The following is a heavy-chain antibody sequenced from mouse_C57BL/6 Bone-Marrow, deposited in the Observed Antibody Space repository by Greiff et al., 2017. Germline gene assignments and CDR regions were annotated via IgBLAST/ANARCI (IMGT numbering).Heavy chain of an antibody. CDR1: GFNIKDDY. CDR2: IDPENGDT. CDR3: TRIAY. J-gene: IGHJ3*01. V-gene: IGHV14-4*01. Sequence: EVQLQQSGAELVRPGASVKLSCTASGFNIKDDYMHWVKQRPEQGLEWIGWIDPENGDTEYAPKFQGKATLTVDTSSNTAYLQLSSLTSEDTAVYYCTRIAYWGQGTLVTVSA.